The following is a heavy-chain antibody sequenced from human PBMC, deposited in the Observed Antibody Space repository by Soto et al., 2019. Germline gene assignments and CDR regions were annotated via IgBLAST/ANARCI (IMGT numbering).Heavy chain of an antibody. J-gene: IGHJ6*02. Sequence: QVQLVQSGAEVKKPGSSVKVSCKASGGTFSSYAISWVRQAPGQGLEWMGGIMPIFGTANYAQKFQGRVTITADESTSTAYMELSSLRSDDTAVYYCARTYYDILTGYYNGGMDVWGQGTTVTVSS. CDR2: IMPIFGTA. D-gene: IGHD3-9*01. CDR1: GGTFSSYA. V-gene: IGHV1-69*12. CDR3: ARTYYDILTGYYNGGMDV.